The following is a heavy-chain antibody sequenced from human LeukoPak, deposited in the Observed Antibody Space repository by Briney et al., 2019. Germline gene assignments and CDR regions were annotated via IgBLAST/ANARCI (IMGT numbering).Heavy chain of an antibody. CDR3: ARAGEVTDFQH. Sequence: SETLSLTCTVSGGSISNSSYYWGWIRQPPGKGLEWIGSMYYSGSTNYNPSLKSRVTISVDTSKNQFSLKLSSVTAADTAVYYCARAGEVTDFQHWGQGTLVTVSS. J-gene: IGHJ1*01. V-gene: IGHV4-39*07. D-gene: IGHD3-3*01. CDR2: MYYSGST. CDR1: GGSISNSSYY.